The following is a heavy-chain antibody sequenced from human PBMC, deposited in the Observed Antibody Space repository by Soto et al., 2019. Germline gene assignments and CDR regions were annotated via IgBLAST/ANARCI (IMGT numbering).Heavy chain of an antibody. CDR3: ARDLGCSGGSCYSPDAFDI. D-gene: IGHD2-15*01. CDR1: RYTFTSYG. V-gene: IGHV1-18*01. CDR2: ISAYNGNT. J-gene: IGHJ3*02. Sequence: QVQLVQSGAEVKKPGASVKVSCKASRYTFTSYGISWVRQAPGQGLEWMGWISAYNGNTNYAQKLQGRVTMTTDTSTSTAYMELRSLRSDDTAVYYCARDLGCSGGSCYSPDAFDIWGQGTMVTVSS.